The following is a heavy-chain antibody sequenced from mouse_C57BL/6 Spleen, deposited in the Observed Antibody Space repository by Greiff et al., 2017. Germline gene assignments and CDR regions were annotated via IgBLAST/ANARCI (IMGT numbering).Heavy chain of an antibody. D-gene: IGHD2-4*01. V-gene: IGHV5-6*02. CDR1: GFTFSSYG. Sequence: EVMLVESGGDLVKPGGSLKLSCAASGFTFSSYGMSWVRQTPDKRLEWVATISRGRSYTYYPDSVKGRFTISRDNAKNTLYLQMSSLTSEDTAMYYCARHYDYDAGYYAMDYWGQGTSVTVSS. J-gene: IGHJ4*01. CDR2: ISRGRSYT. CDR3: ARHYDYDAGYYAMDY.